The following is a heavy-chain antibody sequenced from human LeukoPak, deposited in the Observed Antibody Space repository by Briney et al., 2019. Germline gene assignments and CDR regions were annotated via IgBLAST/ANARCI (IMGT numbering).Heavy chain of an antibody. CDR3: ARELMDTAMVTGFGY. CDR1: GGTFSSYA. V-gene: IGHV1-69*04. CDR2: IIPIFGIA. Sequence: SVKVSCKASGGTFSSYAISWVRPAPGQGLEWMGRIIPIFGIANYAQKFQGRVTITADKSTSTAYMELSSLRSEDRAVYYCARELMDTAMVTGFGYWGQGTLVTVSS. D-gene: IGHD5-18*01. J-gene: IGHJ4*02.